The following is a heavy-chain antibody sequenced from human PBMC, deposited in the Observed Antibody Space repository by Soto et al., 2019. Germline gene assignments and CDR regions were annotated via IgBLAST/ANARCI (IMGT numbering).Heavy chain of an antibody. CDR2: IYYSGST. D-gene: IGHD2-2*01. CDR3: GRQPGHCGSTTCFGYYSVDV. CDR1: GGSISSSSYS. Sequence: QLQLQESGPRLVKPSETLSLTCSVSGGSISSSSYSWGWIRQPPGKGLEWIGTIYYSGSTHYNPPSEGRVAMSGDTPNYQLSLRLSSVTAADTAVYYCGRQPGHCGSTTCFGYYSVDVWGQGTTVTVS. J-gene: IGHJ6*02. V-gene: IGHV4-39*01.